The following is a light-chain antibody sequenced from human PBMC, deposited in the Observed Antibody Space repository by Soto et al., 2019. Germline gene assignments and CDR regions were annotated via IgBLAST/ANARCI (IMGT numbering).Light chain of an antibody. J-gene: IGLJ1*01. CDR2: DVS. Sequence: QSVLTQPASWSGFPGQSITISCTGTSSDVGGYNYVSWYQHHPGKAPKLMTFDVSNRHSGDSNRFSGSKSGNTASLTISGLQPEDEADYYCSSYTTSNTRQIVFGTGTKVTVL. CDR3: SSYTTSNTRQIV. CDR1: SSDVGGYNY. V-gene: IGLV2-14*03.